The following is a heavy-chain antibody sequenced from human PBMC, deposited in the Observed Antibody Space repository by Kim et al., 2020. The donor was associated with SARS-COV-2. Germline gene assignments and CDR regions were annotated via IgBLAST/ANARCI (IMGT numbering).Heavy chain of an antibody. CDR2: ISGGGDNT. J-gene: IGHJ4*02. V-gene: IGHV3-23*01. CDR1: GFTFSINA. D-gene: IGHD3-22*01. Sequence: GGSLRLSCAASGFTFSINAMTWVRQAPGKGPEWVAVISGGGDNTQYADSVKGRFTISRDNSKNTLYLQMNSLGAEDTAIYYCVKDRSSRSGGGYYYTDYLGQATRVPVSS. CDR3: VKDRSSRSGGGYYYTDY.